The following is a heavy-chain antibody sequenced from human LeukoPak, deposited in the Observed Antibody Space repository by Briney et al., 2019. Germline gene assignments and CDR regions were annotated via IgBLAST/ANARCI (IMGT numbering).Heavy chain of an antibody. Sequence: SETLSLTCTVSGGSISSFYWSWIRQPAGKGLEWIGSIYTSGTTNYNPSLKSRVTMSVDTSKNQFSLKLSSVTAADTAVYYCARDLYYDSSGPYYYYYMDVWGKGTTVTVSS. J-gene: IGHJ6*03. CDR1: GGSISSFY. CDR3: ARDLYYDSSGPYYYYYMDV. CDR2: IYTSGTT. D-gene: IGHD3-22*01. V-gene: IGHV4-4*07.